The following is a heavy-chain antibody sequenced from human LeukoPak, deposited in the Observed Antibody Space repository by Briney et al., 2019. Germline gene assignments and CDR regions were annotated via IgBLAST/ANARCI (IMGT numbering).Heavy chain of an antibody. CDR3: VRDPSYYGSGSYYD. Sequence: GRSLRLSCAASGFTFSSYAMHWVRQAPGKGLEWVAVISYDGSNKYYADSVKGRFTISRDNSKNTLYLQMNSLRAEDTAVYYCVRDPSYYGSGSYYDWGQGTLVTVSS. J-gene: IGHJ4*02. CDR1: GFTFSSYA. D-gene: IGHD3-10*01. V-gene: IGHV3-30-3*01. CDR2: ISYDGSNK.